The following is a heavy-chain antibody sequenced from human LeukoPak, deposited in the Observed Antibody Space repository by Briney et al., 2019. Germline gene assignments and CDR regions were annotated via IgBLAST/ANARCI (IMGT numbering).Heavy chain of an antibody. Sequence: SETLSLTCTVSGDAISSYYWSWIRHPPGQGLEWIWHIYYSGSTNYNPPLKSRATISGDTSKKQFSLKLSSMTAADTAVDYCAIVGAYNWFDLWGQGTLVSVSS. D-gene: IGHD3-10*01. V-gene: IGHV4-59*01. CDR2: IYYSGST. CDR3: AIVGAYNWFDL. J-gene: IGHJ5*02. CDR1: GDAISSYY.